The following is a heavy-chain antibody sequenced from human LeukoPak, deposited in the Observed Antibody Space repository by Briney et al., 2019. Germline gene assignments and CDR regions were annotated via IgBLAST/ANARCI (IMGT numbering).Heavy chain of an antibody. CDR2: ISWNSGSI. Sequence: GGSLRLSCAASGFTFDDYAMHWVRQAPGKGLEWVSGISWNSGSIGYADSVKGRFTISRDNAKNSLYLQMNSLRAEDTAVYYCAREATVTPPHYGMDVWGQGTTVTVSS. CDR3: AREATVTPPHYGMDV. CDR1: GFTFDDYA. J-gene: IGHJ6*02. D-gene: IGHD4-11*01. V-gene: IGHV3-9*01.